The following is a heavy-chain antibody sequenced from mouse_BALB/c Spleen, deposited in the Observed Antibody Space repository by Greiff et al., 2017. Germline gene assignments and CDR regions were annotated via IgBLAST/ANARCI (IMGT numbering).Heavy chain of an antibody. CDR1: GYTFTDYA. J-gene: IGHJ4*01. Sequence: VQLHQSGAELVRPGVSVKISCKGSGYTFTDYAMHWVKQSHAKSLEWIGVISTYYGDASYNQKFKGKATMTVDKSSSTAYMELARLTSEDSAIYYCARRGGYGKNYAMDYWGQGTSVTVSS. V-gene: IGHV1S137*01. D-gene: IGHD2-10*02. CDR3: ARRGGYGKNYAMDY. CDR2: ISTYYGDA.